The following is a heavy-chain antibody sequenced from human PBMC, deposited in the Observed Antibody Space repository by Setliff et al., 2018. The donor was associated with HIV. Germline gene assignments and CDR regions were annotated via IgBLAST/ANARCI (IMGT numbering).Heavy chain of an antibody. D-gene: IGHD2-15*01. CDR2: IYTSGST. J-gene: IGHJ5*02. CDR3: ARAPLSGGSFGWFDP. V-gene: IGHV4-4*09. Sequence: PSETLSLTCTVSGGSISSYYWSWIRQPPGQGLEWIGHIYTSGSTKYNPSLKSRVTISVDTSKHQLSLKLSSVTAADTAVYYCARAPLSGGSFGWFDPWGQGTLVTVSS. CDR1: GGSISSYY.